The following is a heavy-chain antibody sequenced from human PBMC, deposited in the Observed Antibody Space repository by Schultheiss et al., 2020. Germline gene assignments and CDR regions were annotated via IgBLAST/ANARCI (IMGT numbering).Heavy chain of an antibody. CDR3: TRRERDYGDYVLFDY. D-gene: IGHD4-17*01. Sequence: GGSLRLSCAASNRFIIHWVRQAPGKGLEWVGRIKGITEGGTTDYAAPMKGRFTISRDDSKNTLYLQMNSLKTEDTAVYYCTRRERDYGDYVLFDYWGQGTLVTVSS. CDR2: IKGITEGGTT. CDR1: NRFI. V-gene: IGHV3-15*07. J-gene: IGHJ4*02.